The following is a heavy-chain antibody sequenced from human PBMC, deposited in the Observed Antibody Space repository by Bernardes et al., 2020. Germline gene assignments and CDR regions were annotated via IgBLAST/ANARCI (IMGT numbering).Heavy chain of an antibody. CDR2: INPNSGGT. CDR3: ARAQYSSSSSRWYYYYGMDV. CDR1: GYTFTGYY. D-gene: IGHD6-13*01. Sequence: MVSCKASGYTFTGYYMHWVRQAPGQGLEWMGWINPNSGGTNYAQKFQGWVTMTRDTSISTAYMELSRLRSDDTAVYYCARAQYSSSSSRWYYYYGMDVWGQGTTVTVSS. J-gene: IGHJ6*02. V-gene: IGHV1-2*04.